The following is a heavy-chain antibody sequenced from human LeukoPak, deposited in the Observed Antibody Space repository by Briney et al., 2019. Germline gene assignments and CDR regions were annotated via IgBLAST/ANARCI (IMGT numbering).Heavy chain of an antibody. CDR3: AKGAGAASVIAGLHY. CDR2: INPSGGST. J-gene: IGHJ4*02. Sequence: ASVKVSCKASGYTFTSYYMHWVRQAPGQGLEWMGIINPSGGSTSYAQKFQGRVTMTRDTSTSTVYMELSSLRSEDTAVYYCAKGAGAASVIAGLHYWGQGALVTVSS. V-gene: IGHV1-46*01. CDR1: GYTFTSYY. D-gene: IGHD2-21*01.